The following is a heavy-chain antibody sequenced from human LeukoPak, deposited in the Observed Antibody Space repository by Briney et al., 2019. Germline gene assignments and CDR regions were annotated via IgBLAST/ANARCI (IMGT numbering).Heavy chain of an antibody. V-gene: IGHV3-33*01. D-gene: IGHD3-9*01. CDR2: IWYDGSNK. J-gene: IGHJ6*02. Sequence: GGSLRLSCAASGFTFSSYGMHWVRQAPGKGLEWVAVIWYDGSNKYYADSVKGRFTISRDNSKNTLYLQMNSLRAEDTAVYYCARDIREWKGYYDILTGYYFARGVDVWGQGTTVTVSS. CDR1: GFTFSSYG. CDR3: ARDIREWKGYYDILTGYYFARGVDV.